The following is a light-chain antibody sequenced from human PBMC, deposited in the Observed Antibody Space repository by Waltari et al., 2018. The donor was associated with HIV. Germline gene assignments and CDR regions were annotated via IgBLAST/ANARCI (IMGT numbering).Light chain of an antibody. Sequence: YELTQPPSMSVSPGQTAKITCSGDVLAKQYAYWYQQKPGQAPVLVMSKDTQRPSEIPERFSGSSSGTTVTLTISGVQAEDEADYHCQSSDDSRPWIFGGGTKMTVL. CDR2: KDT. J-gene: IGLJ2*01. CDR3: QSSDDSRPWI. CDR1: VLAKQY. V-gene: IGLV3-25*03.